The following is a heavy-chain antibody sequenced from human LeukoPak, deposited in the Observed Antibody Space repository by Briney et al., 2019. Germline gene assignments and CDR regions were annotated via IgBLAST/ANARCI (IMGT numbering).Heavy chain of an antibody. CDR2: TYYRSQQWHS. D-gene: IGHD3-3*01. J-gene: IGHJ4*02. CDR3: GRETDFGVVTN. CDR1: GDSVCTNNVA. Sequence: SQTLSLTCAICGDSVCTNNVAWNWIRQSPSRGLEWLGRTYYRSQQWHSDYAPSVKGRITLNADTSKNQFSLQLNSMTPEDTAVYYCGRETDFGVVTNWGQGTLVTVSS. V-gene: IGHV6-1*01.